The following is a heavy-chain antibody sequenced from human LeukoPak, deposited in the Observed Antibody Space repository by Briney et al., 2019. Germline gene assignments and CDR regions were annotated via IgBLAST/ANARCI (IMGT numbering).Heavy chain of an antibody. D-gene: IGHD3-10*02. CDR3: AELGITMIGGV. J-gene: IGHJ6*04. CDR2: ISSSGSTI. CDR1: GFSFSSYN. V-gene: IGHV3-48*03. Sequence: GGSLRLSCAASGFSFSSYNMNWVRQTPGKGLEWVSYISSSGSTIYYADSVKGRFTISRDNAKNSLYLQMNSLRAEDTAVYYCAELGITMIGGVWGKGTTVTISS.